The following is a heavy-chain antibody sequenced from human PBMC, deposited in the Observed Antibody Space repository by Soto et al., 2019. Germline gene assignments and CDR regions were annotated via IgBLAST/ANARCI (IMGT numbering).Heavy chain of an antibody. V-gene: IGHV5-51*01. J-gene: IGHJ3*01. CDR3: ATPGGRDFNAFDV. CDR2: IFPIDSDT. D-gene: IGHD2-21*02. CDR1: GYTFTRNW. Sequence: GESLKISCKGSGYTFTRNWIGWVRQMPGKGLEWMGIIFPIDSDTRYSPSSQGQVTISADNSISTAYLQWNSLKASDTAIYYCATPGGRDFNAFDVWGQGTMVTVSS.